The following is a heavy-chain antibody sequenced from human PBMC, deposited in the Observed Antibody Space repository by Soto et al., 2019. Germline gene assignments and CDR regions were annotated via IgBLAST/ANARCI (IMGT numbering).Heavy chain of an antibody. D-gene: IGHD4-17*01. V-gene: IGHV3-30*18. CDR2: ISYDGSNK. Sequence: GGSLRLSCAASGFTFSSYGMHWVRQAPGKGLEWVAVISYDGSNKYYADSVKGRFTISRDNSKNTLYLQMNSLRAEDTAVYYCAKVGTDYGHYWGQGTLVTVSS. CDR3: AKVGTDYGHY. CDR1: GFTFSSYG. J-gene: IGHJ4*02.